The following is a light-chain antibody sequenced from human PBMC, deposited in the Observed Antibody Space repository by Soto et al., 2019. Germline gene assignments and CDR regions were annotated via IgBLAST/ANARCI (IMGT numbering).Light chain of an antibody. CDR3: HQYGSSPWT. V-gene: IGKV3-20*01. J-gene: IGKJ1*01. CDR2: GAS. CDR1: QSVTRSS. Sequence: EIVLTQSPGTLSLSPGERATLSCRASQSVTRSSLAWYQQKPGQATRLLIYGASSRATGIPDRFSGSGSGIHFTLDVSRLEPEDFAMYYCHQYGSSPWTFGQGTKVEIK.